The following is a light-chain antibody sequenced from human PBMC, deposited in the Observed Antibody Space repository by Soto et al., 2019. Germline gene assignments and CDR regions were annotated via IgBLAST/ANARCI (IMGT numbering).Light chain of an antibody. Sequence: DIQMTQSPSSLSASVGDRATITCQASQDISNHLNWYQQKQGKAPKFXIHDASNLETGVPSRFSGSGAGTDCTVTISSLQPEDFETYSCQQYYNLPITFGQGTRLEIK. CDR2: DAS. J-gene: IGKJ5*01. CDR1: QDISNH. CDR3: QQYYNLPIT. V-gene: IGKV1-33*01.